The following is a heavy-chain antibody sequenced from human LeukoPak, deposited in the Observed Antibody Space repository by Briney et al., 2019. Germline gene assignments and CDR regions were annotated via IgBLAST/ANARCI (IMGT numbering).Heavy chain of an antibody. CDR1: GFTFNRYG. V-gene: IGHV3-33*01. Sequence: GGSLRLSCAASGFTFNRYGIHWDRQAPGKGLEWVAFIWYDGSNKYYADSVKGRFTISRDNSKNTLYLQMNSLRAEDTAVYYCARARTTRGFDYWGQGTLVTVSS. J-gene: IGHJ4*02. CDR3: ARARTTRGFDY. D-gene: IGHD4-17*01. CDR2: IWYDGSNK.